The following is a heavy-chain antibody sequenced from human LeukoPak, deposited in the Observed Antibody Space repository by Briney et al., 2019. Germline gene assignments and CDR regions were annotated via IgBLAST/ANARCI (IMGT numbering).Heavy chain of an antibody. CDR3: ARRVHNRGLYDLGAFDV. CDR2: SYYTGNS. D-gene: IGHD1-14*01. Sequence: SETLSLTCTVSGGSISSYYWSWIRQPPGRGLEWIGFSYYTGNSNYSPSLNGRVTISFASSKNQFSLRLRSVAATDTAVYYCARRVHNRGLYDLGAFDVWGQGTVVTVSS. J-gene: IGHJ3*01. V-gene: IGHV4-59*08. CDR1: GGSISSYY.